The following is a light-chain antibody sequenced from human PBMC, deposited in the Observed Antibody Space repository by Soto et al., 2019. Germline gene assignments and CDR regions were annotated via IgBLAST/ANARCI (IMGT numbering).Light chain of an antibody. Sequence: IAQVPSTLPGSVRVRVTITCRASQPISSWLARYRQNPGKAPKLLSYRASTLESGGPSRVSGSGSGTEFTLTNSSLQPDNVATYYCQHYNSYSASFGQGSK. CDR1: QPISSW. CDR2: RAS. CDR3: QHYNSYSAS. V-gene: IGKV1-5*03. J-gene: IGKJ1*01.